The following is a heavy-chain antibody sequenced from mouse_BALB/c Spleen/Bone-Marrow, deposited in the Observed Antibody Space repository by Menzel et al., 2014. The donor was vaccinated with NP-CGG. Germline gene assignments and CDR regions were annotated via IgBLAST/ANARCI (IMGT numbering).Heavy chain of an antibody. Sequence: VHLVESGPGLVQPSQSLSIPCTVSGFSLTSYGVHWVRQSPGKGLEWLGVIWSGGSTDYNAAFISRLSISKDNSKSQVFFKMNSLQANDTAIYYCASPYYGNYVYAMDYWGQGTSVTVSS. CDR2: IWSGGST. CDR1: GFSLTSYG. CDR3: ASPYYGNYVYAMDY. D-gene: IGHD2-10*01. V-gene: IGHV2-2*02. J-gene: IGHJ4*01.